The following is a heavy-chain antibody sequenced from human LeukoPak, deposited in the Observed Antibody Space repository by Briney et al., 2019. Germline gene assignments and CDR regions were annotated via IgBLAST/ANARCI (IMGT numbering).Heavy chain of an antibody. Sequence: PSETLSLTCTVSGGSTSSYYWSWIRQPAGKGLEWIGRIYTSGSTNYNPSLKSRVTMSVDTSKNQFSLKLSSVTAADTAVYYCARVRGYSSSWYFHYWGQGTLVNVSS. V-gene: IGHV4-4*07. J-gene: IGHJ4*02. D-gene: IGHD6-13*01. CDR3: ARVRGYSSSWYFHY. CDR2: IYTSGST. CDR1: GGSTSSYY.